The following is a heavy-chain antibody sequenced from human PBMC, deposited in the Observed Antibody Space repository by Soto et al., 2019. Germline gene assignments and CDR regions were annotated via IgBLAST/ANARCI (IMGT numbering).Heavy chain of an antibody. D-gene: IGHD3-22*01. CDR1: GGSISSHY. CDR2: IYYSGFT. Sequence: SETLSLTCTVSGGSISSHYWSWIRQPPGKGLEWIGYIYYSGFTDYNPSLKSRVTISEDTSKNQFSLRLTSVTAAATAVYYCARDQNSSGYLDYWGQGILVTVSS. J-gene: IGHJ4*02. V-gene: IGHV4-59*11. CDR3: ARDQNSSGYLDY.